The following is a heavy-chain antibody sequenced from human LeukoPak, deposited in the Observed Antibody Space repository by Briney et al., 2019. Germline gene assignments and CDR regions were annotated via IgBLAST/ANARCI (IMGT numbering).Heavy chain of an antibody. CDR3: ARDPPSRGTRYFDY. Sequence: GGTLRLSCAASGFTFSSYGMSWVRQAPGKGLEWVSTISGSGDNIFYVDSVKGRFTISRDNSKNTLYLQMNSLRAEDTAVYYCARDPPSRGTRYFDYWGQGTLVTVSS. D-gene: IGHD3-16*01. CDR1: GFTFSSYG. CDR2: ISGSGDNI. J-gene: IGHJ4*02. V-gene: IGHV3-23*01.